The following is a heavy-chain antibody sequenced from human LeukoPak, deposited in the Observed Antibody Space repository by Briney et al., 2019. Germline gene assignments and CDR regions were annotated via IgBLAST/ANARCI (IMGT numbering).Heavy chain of an antibody. V-gene: IGHV1-24*01. J-gene: IGHJ4*02. CDR3: ARRDYYDSSGPDY. CDR2: FDPEDGET. D-gene: IGHD3-22*01. Sequence: GASVKVSCKVAGYTLTELSMHWVRQAPGKGLEWMGRFDPEDGETIYAQKFQGRVTMTADTSTDTVYMELSSLRSEDTAVYYCARRDYYDSSGPDYWGQGTLVTVSS. CDR1: GYTLTELS.